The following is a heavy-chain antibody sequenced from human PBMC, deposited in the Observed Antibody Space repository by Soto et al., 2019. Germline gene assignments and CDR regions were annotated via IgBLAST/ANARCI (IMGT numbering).Heavy chain of an antibody. CDR3: ATGYDWFDP. CDR2: VYHSGST. Sequence: QVHLQESGPGLVKPSETLSLTCTVSGASITSSYWTWVRQPPGKGLEWIGYVYHSGSTNYNPSLKSRVTLSVSTSKNQFSLRLTSVTAAYTAVYYCATGYDWFDPWGQGALVTVSS. V-gene: IGHV4-59*03. CDR1: GASITSSY. J-gene: IGHJ5*02. D-gene: IGHD7-27*01.